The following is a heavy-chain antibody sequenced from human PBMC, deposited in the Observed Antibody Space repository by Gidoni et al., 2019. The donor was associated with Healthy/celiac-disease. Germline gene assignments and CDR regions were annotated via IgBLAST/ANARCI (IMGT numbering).Heavy chain of an antibody. Sequence: EVQLLESGGGLVQPGGSLRLSCAVSGFTFSIYAMSWVRQAPGKGLEWVSTMSGGGDTTYYADSVKGRFTISRDNSKNTLHLQMNSLRAEDTAVYYCAKDDDSSGWPQGWFDPWGQGTLVTVSS. D-gene: IGHD6-19*01. V-gene: IGHV3-23*01. J-gene: IGHJ5*02. CDR1: GFTFSIYA. CDR2: MSGGGDTT. CDR3: AKDDDSSGWPQGWFDP.